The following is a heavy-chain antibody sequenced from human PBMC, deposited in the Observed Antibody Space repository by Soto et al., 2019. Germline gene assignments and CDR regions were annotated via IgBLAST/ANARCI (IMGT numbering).Heavy chain of an antibody. Sequence: SLRLSCAASGFTFSSYAMHWVRQAPGKGLEWVAVISYDGSNKYYADSVKGRFTISRDISKNTLYLQMNSLRAEDTAVYYCARAGGLLLDYWGQGTLVTVSS. D-gene: IGHD2-15*01. J-gene: IGHJ4*02. CDR3: ARAGGLLLDY. CDR1: GFTFSSYA. CDR2: ISYDGSNK. V-gene: IGHV3-30-3*01.